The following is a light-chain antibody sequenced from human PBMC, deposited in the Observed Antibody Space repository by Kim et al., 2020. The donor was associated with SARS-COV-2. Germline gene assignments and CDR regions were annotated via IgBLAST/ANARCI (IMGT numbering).Light chain of an antibody. CDR1: NIGGKT. CDR2: YDT. Sequence: APGKTARITCGGNNIGGKTVHWYQQKPGQAPVVVIYYDTDRPSGIPERFSGSNSGNAATLTISGVEAGDEADYYCQVWDSPTDQVVFGGGTKLTVL. CDR3: QVWDSPTDQVV. J-gene: IGLJ2*01. V-gene: IGLV3-21*04.